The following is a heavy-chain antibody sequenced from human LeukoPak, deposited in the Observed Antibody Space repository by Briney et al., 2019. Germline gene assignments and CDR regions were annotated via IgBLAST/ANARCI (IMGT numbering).Heavy chain of an antibody. Sequence: GGSLRLSCAASGFTFSSYGMHWVRQAPGKGLEWVAFIRYDGSNKYYADSVKGRFTISRDNAKNSLYLQMNSLRAEDTAVYYCARDGPVMATITAYFDYWGQGTLVTVSS. CDR2: IRYDGSNK. D-gene: IGHD5-24*01. CDR1: GFTFSSYG. J-gene: IGHJ4*02. CDR3: ARDGPVMATITAYFDY. V-gene: IGHV3-30*02.